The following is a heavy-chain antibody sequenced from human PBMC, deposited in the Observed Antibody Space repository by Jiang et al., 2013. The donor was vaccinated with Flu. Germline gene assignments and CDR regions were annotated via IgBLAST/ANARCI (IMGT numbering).Heavy chain of an antibody. CDR2: IYWDDDK. CDR1: GFSLTTSGVG. J-gene: IGHJ6*04. V-gene: IGHV2-5*02. Sequence: PTQTLTLTCTVSGFSLTTSGVGVGWIRQPPGKALEWLALIYWDDDKRYSPSLKSRLTITKDTSKNQVVLTMTNMDPVDTATYYCARTVVLRFLEWLSADGDFYGMDVWGKGTTVTVSS. D-gene: IGHD3-3*01. CDR3: ARTVVLRFLEWLSADGDFYGMDV.